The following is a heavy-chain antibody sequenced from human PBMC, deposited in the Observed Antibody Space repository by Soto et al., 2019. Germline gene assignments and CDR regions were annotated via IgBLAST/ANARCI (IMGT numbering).Heavy chain of an antibody. D-gene: IGHD1-26*01. CDR1: GLPFSASG. V-gene: IGHV3-33*01. J-gene: IGHJ5*02. Sequence: QAQLVESGGGVVQPGRSLRLSCAASGLPFSASGMHWVRQAPGKGLEWVAMIWSDGSKEYYAYSVKGRFTITRDNSKNMIFLQMDSLRAEDTAVYYCARDKGTTCLDTWGQGNMVTVSS. CDR3: ARDKGTTCLDT. CDR2: IWSDGSKE.